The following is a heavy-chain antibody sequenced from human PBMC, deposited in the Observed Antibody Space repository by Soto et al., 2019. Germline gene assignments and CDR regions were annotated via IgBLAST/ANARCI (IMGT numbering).Heavy chain of an antibody. D-gene: IGHD2-15*01. V-gene: IGHV1-3*01. Sequence: ASVKVSCKASGYTFTRYTMNWVRQAPGQRLEWMGWINPDNGNTKSSQKFQDRVIITRDTSASTAYIDLISLRSEDTAVYYCARGIATGQLDPWGQGTLVTVSS. J-gene: IGHJ5*02. CDR1: GYTFTRYT. CDR3: ARGIATGQLDP. CDR2: INPDNGNT.